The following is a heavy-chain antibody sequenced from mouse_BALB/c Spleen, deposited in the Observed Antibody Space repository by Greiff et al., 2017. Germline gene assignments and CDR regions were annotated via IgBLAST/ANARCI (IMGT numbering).Heavy chain of an antibody. CDR2: INPSTGYT. D-gene: IGHD2-13*01. Sequence: LQESGAELAKPGASVKMSCKASGYTFTSYWMHWVKQRPGQGLEWIGYINPSTGYTEYNQKFKDKATLTADKSSSTAYIQLSSLTSEDSAVYYCADDSYAMDYWGQGTSVTVSS. CDR3: ADDSYAMDY. J-gene: IGHJ4*01. CDR1: GYTFTSYW. V-gene: IGHV1-7*01.